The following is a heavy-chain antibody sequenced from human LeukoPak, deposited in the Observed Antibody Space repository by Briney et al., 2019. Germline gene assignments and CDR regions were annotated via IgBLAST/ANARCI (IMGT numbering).Heavy chain of an antibody. CDR2: ISYDGSNK. D-gene: IGHD4-17*01. V-gene: IGHV3-30*03. J-gene: IGHJ4*02. Sequence: PGGSLRLSCAASGFTFSNYGMHWVRQAPGKGLGWVAVISYDGSNKYYVDSVKGRFTIPRDNSKNTLYLQMNSLRAEDTAVYYCARDLRDATVTHRGGFDYWGQGTLVTVSS. CDR1: GFTFSNYG. CDR3: ARDLRDATVTHRGGFDY.